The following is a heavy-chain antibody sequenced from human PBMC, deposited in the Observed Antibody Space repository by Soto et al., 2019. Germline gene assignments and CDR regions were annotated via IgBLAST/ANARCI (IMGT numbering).Heavy chain of an antibody. J-gene: IGHJ5*02. Sequence: EVQLVESGGGLVKPGGSLRLSCAASGFTFSSYSMNWVRQAPGKGLEWVSSISSSSSYIYYADSVKGRFTISRDNAKNSLYLQMNSLRAEDTAVYYCARDLVSSTSRQRVAFDPWGQGTLVTVSS. CDR1: GFTFSSYS. CDR3: ARDLVSSTSRQRVAFDP. V-gene: IGHV3-21*01. D-gene: IGHD2-2*01. CDR2: ISSSSSYI.